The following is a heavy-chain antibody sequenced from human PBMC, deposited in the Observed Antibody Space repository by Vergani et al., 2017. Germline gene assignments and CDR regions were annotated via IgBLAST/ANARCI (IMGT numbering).Heavy chain of an antibody. Sequence: QVQLVQSGAEVKKPGASVKVSCKASGYTFTGYYMHWVRQAPGQGLEWMGLISAYNGNTNYAQKLQGRVTMTTETSTSTAYMELRRLRSDDTAVYYCARVRPYYYGSGKQLKGAEYFQHWGQGTLVTVSS. CDR2: ISAYNGNT. J-gene: IGHJ1*01. CDR1: GYTFTGYY. D-gene: IGHD3-10*01. CDR3: ARVRPYYYGSGKQLKGAEYFQH. V-gene: IGHV1-18*04.